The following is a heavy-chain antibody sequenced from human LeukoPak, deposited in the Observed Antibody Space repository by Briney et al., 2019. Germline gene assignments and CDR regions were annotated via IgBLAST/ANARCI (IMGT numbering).Heavy chain of an antibody. V-gene: IGHV4-59*01. D-gene: IGHD3-10*01. CDR2: IYYSGST. CDR3: ARSRPMVQGPKYYFDY. CDR1: GASISSYY. J-gene: IGHJ4*02. Sequence: PSETLSLTCTVSGASISSYYWSWIRQPPGKGLEWNGYIYYSGSTSYNPSLKSRVTISIDTSKSQFSLKLSSVTAADTAVYYCARSRPMVQGPKYYFDYWGQGTLVTVSS.